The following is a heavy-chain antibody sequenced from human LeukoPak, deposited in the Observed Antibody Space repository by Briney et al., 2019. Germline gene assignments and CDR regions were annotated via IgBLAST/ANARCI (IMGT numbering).Heavy chain of an antibody. V-gene: IGHV4-34*01. CDR1: GGSFSGYY. J-gene: IGHJ4*02. CDR3: ASRAYCGGDCSGVFDY. CDR2: INHSGST. D-gene: IGHD2-21*02. Sequence: TPSETLSLTCAVYGGSFSGYYWSWIRQPPGKGLEWIGEINHSGSTNYNPSLKSRVTISVDTSKNQFSLKLSSVTAADTAVYYCASRAYCGGDCSGVFDYWGQGTLVTVSS.